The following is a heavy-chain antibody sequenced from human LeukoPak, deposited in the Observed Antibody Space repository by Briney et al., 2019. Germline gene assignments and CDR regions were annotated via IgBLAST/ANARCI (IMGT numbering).Heavy chain of an antibody. D-gene: IGHD6-25*01. CDR1: GGSISDYY. CDR3: ARGRRHYGMDV. CDR2: IYYSGST. J-gene: IGHJ6*02. Sequence: PSETLSLTCTVSGGSISDYYWSWIRQPPGRGLEWLGYIYYSGSTKNNPSLKSRVTISVDTSKNQFSLKLSSVTAADTAVYYCARGRRHYGMDVWGQGTTVTVSS. V-gene: IGHV4-59*12.